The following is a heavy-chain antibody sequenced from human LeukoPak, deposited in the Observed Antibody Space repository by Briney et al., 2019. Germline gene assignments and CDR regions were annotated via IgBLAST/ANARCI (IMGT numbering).Heavy chain of an antibody. J-gene: IGHJ1*01. Sequence: SETLSLTCSVSGDSVSRSDSYWDWIRQPPGKGLEWSGTIYYSGRTYYSPSLKSRVTMSVDPSNNQFSLNLRSVTAADTALYYCARRRYYDGSGYLEWGQGTLLSVSS. CDR1: GDSVSRSDSY. D-gene: IGHD3-22*01. CDR2: IYYSGRT. CDR3: ARRRYYDGSGYLE. V-gene: IGHV4-39*01.